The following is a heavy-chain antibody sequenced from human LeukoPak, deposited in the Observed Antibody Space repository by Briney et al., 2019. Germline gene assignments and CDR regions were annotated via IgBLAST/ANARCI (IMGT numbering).Heavy chain of an antibody. CDR3: ARGDETYYYDSSGSYFDY. D-gene: IGHD3-22*01. CDR2: IYYSGST. Sequence: SETLSLTCTVSGGSISSSSYYWGWIRQPPGKGLEWIGSIYYSGSTYYNPSLKSRVTISVDTSKNQFSLKLSSVTAADTAVYYCARGDETYYYDSSGSYFDYWGQGTLVTVSS. CDR1: GGSISSSSYY. J-gene: IGHJ4*02. V-gene: IGHV4-39*07.